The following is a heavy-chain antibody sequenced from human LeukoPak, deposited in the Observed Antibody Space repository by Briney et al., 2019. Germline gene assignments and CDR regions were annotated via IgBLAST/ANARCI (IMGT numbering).Heavy chain of an antibody. D-gene: IGHD2-2*01. V-gene: IGHV3-23*01. Sequence: GGSLRLSCAASGFTFSSYAMSCVRQAPGKGLEWVSAISGSGGSTYYADSVKGRFTISRDNSKNTLYLQMNSLRAEDTAVYYCAKGIYCSSTSCYFPAYYYYYGMDVWGQGTTVTVSS. CDR3: AKGIYCSSTSCYFPAYYYYYGMDV. CDR2: ISGSGGST. CDR1: GFTFSSYA. J-gene: IGHJ6*02.